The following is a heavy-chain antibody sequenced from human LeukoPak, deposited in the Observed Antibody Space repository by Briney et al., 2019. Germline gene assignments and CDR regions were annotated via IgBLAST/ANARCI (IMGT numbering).Heavy chain of an antibody. CDR3: ARTGCSSTSCYTGWFDP. CDR1: GFTFSSYS. J-gene: IGHJ5*02. D-gene: IGHD2-2*02. V-gene: IGHV3-21*01. Sequence: GGSLRLSCAASGFTFSSYSMNWVRQAPGKGLECVSSISSSSSYIYYADSVKGRFTISRDNAKNSLYLQMNSLRAEDTAVYYCARTGCSSTSCYTGWFDPWGQGTLVTVSS. CDR2: ISSSSSYI.